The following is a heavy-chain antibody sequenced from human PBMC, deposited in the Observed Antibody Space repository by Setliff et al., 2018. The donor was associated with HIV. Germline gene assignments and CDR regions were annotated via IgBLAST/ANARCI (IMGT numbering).Heavy chain of an antibody. Sequence: ASVKVFCKASGYTFTDYYIHWVRQAPGQGLQWMGWVNPNSGGTNSAQEFQGRVTMTRDTSISTAYMELTWLKPGDTAVYYCARNTPGIVPRRVGFDPWGQGTLVTVSS. D-gene: IGHD1-26*01. V-gene: IGHV1-2*02. CDR2: VNPNSGGT. CDR3: ARNTPGIVPRRVGFDP. CDR1: GYTFTDYY. J-gene: IGHJ5*02.